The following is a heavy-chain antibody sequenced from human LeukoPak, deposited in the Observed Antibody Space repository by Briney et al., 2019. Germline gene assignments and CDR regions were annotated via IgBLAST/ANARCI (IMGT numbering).Heavy chain of an antibody. Sequence: ASVNVSCTASDYTFTSYDINWVRQATGQGLEWRGWMNPNSGNTGYAQKFQGRVTMTRNTSISTAYMELSSLRSEDTAVYYCALRGYSYGSPYYYYYYMDVWGKGTTVTVSS. J-gene: IGHJ6*03. D-gene: IGHD5-18*01. V-gene: IGHV1-8*01. CDR3: ALRGYSYGSPYYYYYYMDV. CDR1: DYTFTSYD. CDR2: MNPNSGNT.